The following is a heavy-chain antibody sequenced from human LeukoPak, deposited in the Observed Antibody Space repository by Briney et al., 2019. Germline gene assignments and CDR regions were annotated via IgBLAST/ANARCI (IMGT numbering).Heavy chain of an antibody. V-gene: IGHV4-34*01. J-gene: IGHJ4*02. CDR3: ARGGVVMSGYSLDY. D-gene: IGHD3-3*01. CDR1: GGSFSGYY. CDR2: INHSGST. Sequence: SETLSLTCAVYGGSFSGYYWSWIRQPPGKGLEWIGEINHSGSTNYNPSLKSRVTISVDTSKNQFSLKLSSVTAADTAVYYCARGGVVMSGYSLDYWGPGTLVTVSS.